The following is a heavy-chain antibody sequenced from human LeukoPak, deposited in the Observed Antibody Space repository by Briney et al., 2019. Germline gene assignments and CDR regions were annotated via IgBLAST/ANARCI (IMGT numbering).Heavy chain of an antibody. CDR1: GFTFSSYA. V-gene: IGHV3-30-3*01. CDR2: ISYDGSNK. D-gene: IGHD4-17*01. Sequence: PGGSLRLSCAASGFTFSSYAMHWVRQAPGKGLEWVAVISYDGSNKYYADSVKGRFTISRDNSKNTLYLQMNSLRAEDTAVYYCARVWDDYGAVWYAFDIWGQGTMVTVSS. CDR3: ARVWDDYGAVWYAFDI. J-gene: IGHJ3*02.